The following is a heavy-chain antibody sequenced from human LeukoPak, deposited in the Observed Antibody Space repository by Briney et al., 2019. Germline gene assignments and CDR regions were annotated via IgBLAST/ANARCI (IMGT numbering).Heavy chain of an antibody. CDR2: IGSSGSTI. V-gene: IGHV3-48*03. CDR3: ARTYCYGSGSSYYYYYGMDV. D-gene: IGHD3-10*01. CDR1: GFTFSSYE. Sequence: GGSLRLSCAASGFTFSSYEMNWVRQAPGKGLEWVSYIGSSGSTIYYADSVKGRFTISRDNAKNSLYLQMNSLRAEDTAVYYCARTYCYGSGSSYYYYYGMDVWGQGTTVTVSS. J-gene: IGHJ6*02.